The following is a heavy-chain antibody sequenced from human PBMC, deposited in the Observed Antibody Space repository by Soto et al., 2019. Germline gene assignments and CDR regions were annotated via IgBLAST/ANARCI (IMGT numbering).Heavy chain of an antibody. CDR2: INHSGST. Sequence: PSETLSLTCAVYGGSFSGYYWSWIRQPPGKGLEWIGEINHSGSTNYNPSLKSRVTISVDTSKNQFSLKLSSVTAADTAVYYCARGPYGDYGYYYYGMDVWGQGTTVTVSS. V-gene: IGHV4-34*01. CDR3: ARGPYGDYGYYYYGMDV. CDR1: GGSFSGYY. D-gene: IGHD4-17*01. J-gene: IGHJ6*02.